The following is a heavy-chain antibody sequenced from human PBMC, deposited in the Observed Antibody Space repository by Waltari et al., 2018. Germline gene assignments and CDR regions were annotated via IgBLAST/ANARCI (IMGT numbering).Heavy chain of an antibody. V-gene: IGHV3-53*02. CDR3: ATLVAYLGAFEV. J-gene: IGHJ3*01. CDR1: EFIVRNNY. D-gene: IGHD2-21*01. CDR2: IYAGGGS. Sequence: EGQLVETGGALIHPGGSLILSCAASEFIVRNNYMAWVRQAPGKGLECVSVIYAGGGSDSADSVRGRFTISRYNSKNTLYLEMNALRPDDTAVYYCATLVAYLGAFEVWGRGTMVTVSS.